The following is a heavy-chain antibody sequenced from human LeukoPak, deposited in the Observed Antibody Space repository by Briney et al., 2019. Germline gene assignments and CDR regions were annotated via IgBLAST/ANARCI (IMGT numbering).Heavy chain of an antibody. CDR1: GGSISSYY. Sequence: PSETLSLTCTVSGGSISSYYWSWIRQPPGKGLEWIGYIYYSGSTNYNPSLKSRVTISVDTSKNQFSLKLSSVTAADTAVYYCARTPSTHYYYMDVWGKGTTVTVSS. J-gene: IGHJ6*03. D-gene: IGHD1-1*01. CDR3: ARTPSTHYYYMDV. V-gene: IGHV4-59*01. CDR2: IYYSGST.